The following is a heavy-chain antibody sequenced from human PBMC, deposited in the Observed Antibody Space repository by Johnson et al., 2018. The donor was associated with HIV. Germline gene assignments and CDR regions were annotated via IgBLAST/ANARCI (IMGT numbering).Heavy chain of an antibody. CDR3: ALNWGAEGAFDI. V-gene: IGHV3-74*02. CDR1: AFTFSSND. J-gene: IGHJ3*02. D-gene: IGHD7-27*01. CDR2: INSDGSST. Sequence: MQLVESGGGLVQPGGSLRLSCGASAFTFSSNDMKWVRQAPGKGLEWVSRINSDGSSTSYADSVKGRFTISRDNAKNSLYLQMNSLRAEDTAVYYCALNWGAEGAFDIWGQGTMVTVSS.